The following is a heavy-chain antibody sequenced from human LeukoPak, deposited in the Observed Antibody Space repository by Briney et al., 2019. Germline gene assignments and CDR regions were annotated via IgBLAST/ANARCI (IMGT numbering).Heavy chain of an antibody. D-gene: IGHD3-10*01. Sequence: GGSLRLSCAAPGFTFSSYAMHWVRQAPGKGLEWVAVISYDGSNKYYADSVRGRFTISRDNSKNTLYLQMNSLRAEDTAVYYCASFYGSGSYYSFFDIWGQGTMVTVSS. CDR2: ISYDGSNK. CDR1: GFTFSSYA. CDR3: ASFYGSGSYYSFFDI. V-gene: IGHV3-30-3*01. J-gene: IGHJ3*02.